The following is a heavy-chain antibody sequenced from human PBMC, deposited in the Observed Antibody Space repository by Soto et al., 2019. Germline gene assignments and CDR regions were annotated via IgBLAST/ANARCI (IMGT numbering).Heavy chain of an antibody. D-gene: IGHD2-21*02. CDR3: ARHPSDFWFDP. Sequence: QLQLQESGPGLVKPSETLSLTCSVSGVSISSSSYFWGWIRQPPGKGLEWIGSIYYSGSTYYNPSLKSRVPVSVDTSKNQFSLKLSSVTAADTAVYYCARHPSDFWFDPWGQGTLVTVSS. J-gene: IGHJ5*02. V-gene: IGHV4-39*01. CDR2: IYYSGST. CDR1: GVSISSSSYF.